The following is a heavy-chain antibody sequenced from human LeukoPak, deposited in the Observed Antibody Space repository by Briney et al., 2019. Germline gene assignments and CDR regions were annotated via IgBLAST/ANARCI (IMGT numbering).Heavy chain of an antibody. V-gene: IGHV1-2*02. CDR1: GYTFTDYY. J-gene: IGHJ4*02. CDR3: ARNVYPVYYDSSGYKDY. Sequence: GASVTVSCKASGYTFTDYYMHWVRQAPGQGLEGMGWINPNSGGTNYAQRFQGRVTMPRDTPISTAYMELSRLRYNDTAVYYCARNVYPVYYDSSGYKDYWGQGTLVTVSS. CDR2: INPNSGGT. D-gene: IGHD3-22*01.